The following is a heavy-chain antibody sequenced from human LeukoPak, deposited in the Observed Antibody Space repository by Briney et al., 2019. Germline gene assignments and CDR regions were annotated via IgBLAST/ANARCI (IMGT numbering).Heavy chain of an antibody. CDR1: GGSISSSSYY. CDR3: ARLMVRGVIMDY. V-gene: IGHV4-39*01. CDR2: IYYSGST. Sequence: PSETLSLTCTVSGGSISSSSYYWGWIRQPPGKGLEWIGSIYYSGSTYYNPSLKSRVTISVDTSKNQFSLKLSSVTAADTDVYYCARLMVRGVIMDYWGQGTLVTVSS. D-gene: IGHD3-10*01. J-gene: IGHJ4*02.